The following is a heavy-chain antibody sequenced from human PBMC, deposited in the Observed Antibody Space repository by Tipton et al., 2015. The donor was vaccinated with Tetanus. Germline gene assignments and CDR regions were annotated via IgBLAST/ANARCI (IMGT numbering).Heavy chain of an antibody. V-gene: IGHV4-31*03. CDR1: GASISSGGYF. D-gene: IGHD3-16*01. CDR2: IYYSGST. CDR3: ARDQGGGRVARLNWFGP. Sequence: LRLSCSVSGASISSGGYFWNWIRHRPGQGLEWIGYIYYSGSTFYNPSLKSRVTISVDTSNNQLSLRLSSVTAADTAVYYCARDQGGGRVARLNWFGPWGQGTLVTVSS. J-gene: IGHJ5*02.